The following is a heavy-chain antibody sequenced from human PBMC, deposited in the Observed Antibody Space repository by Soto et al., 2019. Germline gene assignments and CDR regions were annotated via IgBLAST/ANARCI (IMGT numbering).Heavy chain of an antibody. D-gene: IGHD5-18*01. V-gene: IGHV3-48*02. CDR2: ISSSSSTI. Sequence: GSLRLSCAASGFTFSSYSMNWVRQAPGKGLEWVSYISSSSSTIYYADSVKGRFTISRDNAKNSLYLQMNSLRDEDTAVYYCARVPLVDTAMVNPYGIDVWGQGTKVTVS. J-gene: IGHJ6*02. CDR3: ARVPLVDTAMVNPYGIDV. CDR1: GFTFSSYS.